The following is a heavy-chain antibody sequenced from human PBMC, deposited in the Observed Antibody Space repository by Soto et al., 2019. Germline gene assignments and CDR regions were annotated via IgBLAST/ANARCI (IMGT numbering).Heavy chain of an antibody. D-gene: IGHD6-13*01. V-gene: IGHV3-23*01. CDR3: AGIGGYSSSWYRNYYYYGMDV. CDR1: GFTFSSYA. CDR2: ISGSGGST. J-gene: IGHJ6*02. Sequence: EVQLLESGGGLVQPGGSLRLSCAASGFTFSSYAMSWVRQAPGKGLEWVSAISGSGGSTYYADSVKGRFTISRDNSKNTLYLQMNSLRAEDTAVYYCAGIGGYSSSWYRNYYYYGMDVWCQGTTVTVSS.